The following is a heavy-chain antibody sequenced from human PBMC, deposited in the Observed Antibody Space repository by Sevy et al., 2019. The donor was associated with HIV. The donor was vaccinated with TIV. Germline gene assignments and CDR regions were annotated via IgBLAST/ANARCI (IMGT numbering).Heavy chain of an antibody. J-gene: IGHJ4*02. V-gene: IGHV3-33*01. D-gene: IGHD1-26*01. CDR3: ARDRGSYPLDY. Sequence: GGSLRLSCAASGFTFSSYGMHWVRQAPGKGLEWVAVIWYDGSNKYYADSVKDRFTISRDNSKNTLYLQMNSLRAEDTAVYYCARDRGSYPLDYWGQGTLVTVSS. CDR1: GFTFSSYG. CDR2: IWYDGSNK.